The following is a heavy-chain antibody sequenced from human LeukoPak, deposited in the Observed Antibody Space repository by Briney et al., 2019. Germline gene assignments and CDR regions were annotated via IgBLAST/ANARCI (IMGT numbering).Heavy chain of an antibody. V-gene: IGHV4-59*08. CDR1: GGSISSYY. D-gene: IGHD3-16*02. Sequence: SETLSLTCTVSGGSISSYYWSWIRQPPGKGLEWIGYIYYSGSTNYNPSLKSRVTISVDTSKNQFSLKVSSVTAADTAVYYCARHIGGRYYYYYMDVWGKGTTVTISS. CDR2: IYYSGST. J-gene: IGHJ6*03. CDR3: ARHIGGRYYYYYMDV.